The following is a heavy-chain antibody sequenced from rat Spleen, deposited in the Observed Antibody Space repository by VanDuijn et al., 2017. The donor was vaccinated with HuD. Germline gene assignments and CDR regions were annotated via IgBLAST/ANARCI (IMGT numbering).Heavy chain of an antibody. CDR1: GFTFSDYY. Sequence: EVQLVESGGGLVQPGRSLKLSCAASGFTFSDYYMAWVRRAPTKGLEWVATISYDGSRTYSRDSVKGRFTISRDNAKNTLYLQMDSLRSEDTATYYCARHWGYWGQGVMVTVSS. D-gene: IGHD4-6*01. V-gene: IGHV5-29*01. J-gene: IGHJ2*01. CDR2: ISYDGSRT. CDR3: ARHWGY.